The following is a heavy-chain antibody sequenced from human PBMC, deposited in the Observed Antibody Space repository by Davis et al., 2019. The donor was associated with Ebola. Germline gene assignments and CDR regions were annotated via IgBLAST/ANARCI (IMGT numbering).Heavy chain of an antibody. V-gene: IGHV3-21*01. CDR3: ARGSRYWYFDL. J-gene: IGHJ2*01. Sequence: GGSLRLSCAASGFTFSSYSINWVRQAPGKGLEWVSYFSSSSSYTNNADSVKGRFIISRDNAKNSLYLQMNSLRAEDTAVYYCARGSRYWYFDLWGRGTLVTVSS. CDR2: FSSSSSYT. CDR1: GFTFSSYS.